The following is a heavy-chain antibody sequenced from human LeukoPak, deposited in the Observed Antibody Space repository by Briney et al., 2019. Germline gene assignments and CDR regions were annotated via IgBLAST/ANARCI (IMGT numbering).Heavy chain of an antibody. J-gene: IGHJ5*02. CDR1: GSTFSSYS. CDR2: ISSSSSYI. D-gene: IGHD3-3*01. Sequence: PGGSLRLSCAASGSTFSSYSMNWVRQAPGKGLEWVSSISSSSSYIYYADSVKGRFTISRDNAKNSLYLQMNSLRAEDTAVYYCARDHDEGSLGNWFDPWGQGTLVTVSS. V-gene: IGHV3-21*01. CDR3: ARDHDEGSLGNWFDP.